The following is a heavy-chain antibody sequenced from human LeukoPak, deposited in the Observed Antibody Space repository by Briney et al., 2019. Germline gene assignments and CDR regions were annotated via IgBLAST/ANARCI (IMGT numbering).Heavy chain of an antibody. CDR3: AKFRFVGSGSYQNFDY. CDR1: GFTFSSYG. V-gene: IGHV3-30*02. D-gene: IGHD3-10*01. CDR2: IRYDGSNK. Sequence: GGSLRLSCAASGFTFSSYGMHWVRQAPGKGLEWVAFIRYDGSNKYYADSVKGRFTISRDNSKNTLYLQMNSLRAEDTAVYYCAKFRFVGSGSYQNFDYWGQGTLVTVSS. J-gene: IGHJ4*02.